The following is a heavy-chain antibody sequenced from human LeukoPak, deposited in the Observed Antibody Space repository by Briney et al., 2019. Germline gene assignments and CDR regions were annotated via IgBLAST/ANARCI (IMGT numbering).Heavy chain of an antibody. J-gene: IGHJ4*02. CDR3: ARDERGRDFDY. V-gene: IGHV3-21*01. CDR2: ISSSTSYI. CDR1: GFTFSIYE. Sequence: GGSLRLSCAASGFTFSIYEMNWVRQAPGKGLEWVSSISSSTSYIYYADSVKGRFTISRDNAKNSLSLQMNSLRAEDTAVYYCARDERGRDFDYWGQGTLVTVSS.